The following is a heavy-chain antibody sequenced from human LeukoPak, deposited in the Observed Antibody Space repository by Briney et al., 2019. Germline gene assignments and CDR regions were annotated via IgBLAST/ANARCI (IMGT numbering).Heavy chain of an antibody. Sequence: GGSLRLSCAASGFTFNSYYLYWVRQAPGEGLVWLSRISCDGSITNYADSVKGRFSISRDNAKNTVYLQMDSLRVEDTAVYFCARDRVMIMFGGVRDYYGMDVWGQGTTVTLS. CDR1: GFTFNSYY. CDR3: ARDRVMIMFGGVRDYYGMDV. CDR2: ISCDGSIT. V-gene: IGHV3-74*01. D-gene: IGHD3-16*01. J-gene: IGHJ6*02.